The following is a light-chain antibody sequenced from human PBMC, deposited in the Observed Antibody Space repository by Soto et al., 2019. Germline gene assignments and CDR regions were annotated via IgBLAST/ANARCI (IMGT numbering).Light chain of an antibody. CDR2: AAS. CDR1: QRVSSSY. V-gene: IGKV3-15*01. CDR3: QQYNNSPPA. J-gene: IGKJ1*01. Sequence: DIVLTQSPGTLSLSPGERATLSCRASQRVSSSYLAWYQQKPGQAPRLLIYAASTRATGIPARFSGSGSGTEFTLTISSLQSEDFAVYYCQQYNNSPPAFGQGTQVDIK.